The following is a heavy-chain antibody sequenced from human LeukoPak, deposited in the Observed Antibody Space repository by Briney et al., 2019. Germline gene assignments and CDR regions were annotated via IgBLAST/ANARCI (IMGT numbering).Heavy chain of an antibody. D-gene: IGHD1-1*01. CDR2: INHSGST. CDR3: ARGRIGIRKLKTPYYFDY. Sequence: SETLSLTCAVYGGSFSGYYWSWIRQPPGKGLEWLGEINHSGSTNYNPSLKSRVTISVNTSKTQFSLKLSSVTAADTAVYYCARGRIGIRKLKTPYYFDYWGQGTLVTVSS. J-gene: IGHJ4*02. V-gene: IGHV4-34*01. CDR1: GGSFSGYY.